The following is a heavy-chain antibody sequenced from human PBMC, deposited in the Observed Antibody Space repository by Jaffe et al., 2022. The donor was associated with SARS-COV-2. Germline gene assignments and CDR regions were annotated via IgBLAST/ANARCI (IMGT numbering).Heavy chain of an antibody. CDR1: GFTFSSYA. D-gene: IGHD2-2*01. CDR3: ANFPGVVPAAAPFDP. CDR2: ISGSGGST. Sequence: EVQLLESGGGLVQPGGSLRLSCAASGFTFSSYAMSWVRQAPGKGLEWVSAISGSGGSTYYADSVKGRFTISRDNSKNTLYLQMNSLRAEDTAVYYCANFPGVVPAAAPFDPWGQGTLVTVSS. J-gene: IGHJ5*02. V-gene: IGHV3-23*01.